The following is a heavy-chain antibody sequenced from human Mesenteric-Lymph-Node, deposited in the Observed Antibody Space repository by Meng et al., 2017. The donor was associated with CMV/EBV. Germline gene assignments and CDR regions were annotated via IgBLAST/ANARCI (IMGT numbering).Heavy chain of an antibody. Sequence: SETLSLTCTVSGGSISSSNYYWGWIRQPPGKGLEWFGIIYYSGSTYYNPSLKSRVTISVDTSKNQFSLKLSSVTAADTAVYYCARAKAAAVSNWGQGTLVTVSS. CDR1: GGSISSSNYY. J-gene: IGHJ4*02. CDR2: IYYSGST. CDR3: ARAKAAAVSN. D-gene: IGHD6-13*01. V-gene: IGHV4-39*07.